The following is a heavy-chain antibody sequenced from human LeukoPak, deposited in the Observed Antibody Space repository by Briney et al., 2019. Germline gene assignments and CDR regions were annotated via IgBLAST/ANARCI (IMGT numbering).Heavy chain of an antibody. CDR2: IYYSGST. D-gene: IGHD6-13*01. CDR1: GGSIGSSNW. V-gene: IGHV4-59*01. J-gene: IGHJ4*02. Sequence: SETLPLTCAVSGGSIGSSNWWSWIRQPPGKGLEWIGYIYYSGSTNYNPSLKSRVTISVDTSKNQFSLKLSSVTAADTAVYYCARAIAAAGVFDYWGQGTLVTVSS. CDR3: ARAIAAAGVFDY.